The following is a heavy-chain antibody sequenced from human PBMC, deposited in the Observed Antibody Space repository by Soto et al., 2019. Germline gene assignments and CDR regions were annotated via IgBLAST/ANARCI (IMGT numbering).Heavy chain of an antibody. CDR2: INFSSRDT. V-gene: IGHV3-23*01. Sequence: EVQLLESGGGLVQPGASLRLSCAASGFTFNTFAMGWVRQDPGKGLEWVSLINFSSRDTYYADSVKGRFTISRDNSKNILYLQMNSLRAEDTAVYYCATQDFRGTTGTTWGQGTLVTVSS. D-gene: IGHD1-1*01. CDR1: GFTFNTFA. CDR3: ATQDFRGTTGTT. J-gene: IGHJ4*02.